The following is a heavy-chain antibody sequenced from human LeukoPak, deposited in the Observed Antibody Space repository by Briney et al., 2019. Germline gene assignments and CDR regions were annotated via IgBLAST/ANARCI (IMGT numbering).Heavy chain of an antibody. CDR2: IYYSGST. V-gene: IGHV4-59*01. CDR1: GGSISSYY. Sequence: SETLSLTRTVSGGSISSYYWSWIRQPPGKGLEWIGYIYYSGSTNYNPSLKSRVTISVDTSKNQFSLKLSSVTAADTAVYYCARGLAAAANWFDPWGQGTLVTVSS. CDR3: ARGLAAAANWFDP. J-gene: IGHJ5*02. D-gene: IGHD6-13*01.